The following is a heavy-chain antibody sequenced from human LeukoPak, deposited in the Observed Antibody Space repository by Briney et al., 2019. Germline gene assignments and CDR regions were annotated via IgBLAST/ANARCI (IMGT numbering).Heavy chain of an antibody. CDR3: AEVRGGTFDP. D-gene: IGHD4/OR15-4a*01. V-gene: IGHV3-66*01. CDR1: GFTVSSNY. Sequence: GGSLRLSCAASGFTVSSNYMSWVRQAPGKGLEWVSVIYSGGTTNYADSVKGRFTISRDNSKNIVYLQMNSLRAEDTAIYYCAEVRGGTFDPWGQGTLVTVSS. CDR2: IYSGGTT. J-gene: IGHJ5*02.